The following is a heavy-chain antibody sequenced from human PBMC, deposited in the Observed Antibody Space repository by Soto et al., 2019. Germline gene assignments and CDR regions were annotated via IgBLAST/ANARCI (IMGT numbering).Heavy chain of an antibody. CDR1: GGTFSSYA. CDR2: IIPIFGTA. V-gene: IGHV1-69*01. Sequence: QVQLVQSGAEVKKPGSSVKVSCKASGGTFSSYAISWVRQAPGQGLEWMGGIIPIFGTANYAQKFQGRVTITADESTSTAYMGAGSLRFEDTAVYYWAGGGGGHYYYYYGMDVWGQGTTVTVSS. J-gene: IGHJ6*02. D-gene: IGHD3-16*01. CDR3: AGGGGGHYYYYYGMDV.